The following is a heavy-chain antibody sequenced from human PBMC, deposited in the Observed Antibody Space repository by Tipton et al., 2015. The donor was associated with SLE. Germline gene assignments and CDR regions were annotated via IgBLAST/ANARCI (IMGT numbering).Heavy chain of an antibody. CDR1: GDSIRSSY. CDR2: IYYSGTT. Sequence: TLSLTCTISGDSIRSSYWSWIRQPPGKGLEWIGYIYYSGTTNSNPSLKSRVTISVDTSKNQFSLKLTSVTAADTAVYYCARVYGSSYSHFDHWGQGTLVTVSS. V-gene: IGHV4-59*01. CDR3: ARVYGSSYSHFDH. D-gene: IGHD3-22*01. J-gene: IGHJ4*02.